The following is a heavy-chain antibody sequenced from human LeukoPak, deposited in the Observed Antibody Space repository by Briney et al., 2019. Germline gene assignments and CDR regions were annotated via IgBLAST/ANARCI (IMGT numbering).Heavy chain of an antibody. CDR1: GGSISSYY. D-gene: IGHD3-10*01. Sequence: SETLSLTCTVSGGSISSYYWSWIRQPPGKGLEWIGYIYYSGSTNYNPSLKSRVTISVDTSKNQFSLKLSSVTAADTAVYYCARDRSSYNSGSYGGVFDYWGQGARVTVSS. V-gene: IGHV4-59*01. J-gene: IGHJ4*02. CDR3: ARDRSSYNSGSYGGVFDY. CDR2: IYYSGST.